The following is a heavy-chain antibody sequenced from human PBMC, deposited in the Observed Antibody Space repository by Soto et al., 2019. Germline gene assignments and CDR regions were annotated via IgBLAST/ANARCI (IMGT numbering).Heavy chain of an antibody. D-gene: IGHD1-26*01. CDR3: ARESVGAIGA. Sequence: ASVQVSCKASGGTFSSYAISWVRQAPGQGLEWMGGIIPIFGTANYAQKFQGRVTITADESTSTAYMELSSLRSEDTAVYYCARESVGAIGAWGQGTLVTVSS. CDR2: IIPIFGTA. J-gene: IGHJ5*02. V-gene: IGHV1-69*13. CDR1: GGTFSSYA.